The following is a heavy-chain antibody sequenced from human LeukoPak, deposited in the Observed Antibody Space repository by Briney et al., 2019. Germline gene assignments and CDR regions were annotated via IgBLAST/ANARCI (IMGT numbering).Heavy chain of an antibody. J-gene: IGHJ6*02. CDR3: ARGISSITIFGVVISGMDV. V-gene: IGHV4-34*01. D-gene: IGHD3-3*01. CDR1: GGSFSGYY. Sequence: SETLSLTCAVYGGSFSGYYWSWIRQPPGKGLEWIGEINHSGSTNYNPSLKSRVTISVDTSKNQFSLKLSSVTAADTAVYYCARGISSITIFGVVISGMDVWGQGTTVTVSS. CDR2: INHSGST.